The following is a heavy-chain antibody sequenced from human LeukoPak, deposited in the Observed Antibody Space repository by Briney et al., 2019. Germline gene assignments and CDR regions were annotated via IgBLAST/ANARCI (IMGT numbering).Heavy chain of an antibody. CDR1: GFTFSSYA. CDR3: AKFSPNIVVLPARGAFDI. D-gene: IGHD2-2*01. V-gene: IGHV3-23*01. CDR2: ISGSGGST. Sequence: PGGSLRLSCAASGFTFSSYAMSWVRQAPGNGLEWVSAISGSGGSTYYADSVKGRFTISRDNSKNTLYLQMNSLRAEDTAVYYCAKFSPNIVVLPARGAFDIWGQGTMVTVSS. J-gene: IGHJ3*02.